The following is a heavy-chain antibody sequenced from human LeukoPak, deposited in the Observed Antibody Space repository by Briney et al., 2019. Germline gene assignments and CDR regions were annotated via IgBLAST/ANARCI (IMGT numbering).Heavy chain of an antibody. CDR3: ARWPSGYCSSTSCYGNWFDP. Sequence: SETLSLTCTVSGGSIISSSWYWGWIRQPPGKGLEWIGVISSRGSTYYNPSLKSRVTISVDTSKNQFSLKLSSVTAADTAVYYCARWPSGYCSSTSCYGNWFDPWGQGTLVTVSS. V-gene: IGHV4-39*07. CDR2: ISSRGST. CDR1: GGSIISSSWY. J-gene: IGHJ5*02. D-gene: IGHD2-2*01.